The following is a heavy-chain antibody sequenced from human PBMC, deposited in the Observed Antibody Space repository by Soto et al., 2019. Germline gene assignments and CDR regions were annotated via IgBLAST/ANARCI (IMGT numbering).Heavy chain of an antibody. J-gene: IGHJ4*02. CDR3: TADSGSSYYFDY. CDR1: GDSISSYY. D-gene: IGHD1-26*01. CDR2: IFHTGSA. Sequence: SETLSLTCTVSGDSISSYYWSWIRQPPGKGLEWIGYIFHTGSANYNPSLKSRVTISIDTSKNQFSLRLSSVTAADTAVYYCTADSGSSYYFDYWGQGTMGTVSS. V-gene: IGHV4-59*08.